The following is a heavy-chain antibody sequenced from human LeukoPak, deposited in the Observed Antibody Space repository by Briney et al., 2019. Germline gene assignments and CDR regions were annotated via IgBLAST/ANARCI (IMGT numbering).Heavy chain of an antibody. V-gene: IGHV3-7*01. CDR1: GFSFSTYW. D-gene: IGHD6-13*01. CDR3: ASDEQLVPQSDY. Sequence: PGGSLRLSCAASGFSFSTYWMSWVRQAPGKGLEWVADIDQDGSEKYYVGSVEGRFTISRDNAKDSLYLQMNSLRVEDTAVYYCASDEQLVPQSDYWGQGTLVTVSS. CDR2: IDQDGSEK. J-gene: IGHJ4*02.